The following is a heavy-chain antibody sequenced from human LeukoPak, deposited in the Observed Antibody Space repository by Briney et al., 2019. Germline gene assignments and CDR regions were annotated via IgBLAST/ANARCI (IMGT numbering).Heavy chain of an antibody. CDR1: GFTVSSNY. V-gene: IGHV3-66*01. J-gene: IGHJ6*03. Sequence: GGSLRLSCAASGFTVSSNYMSWVRQAPGKGLEWVAVIYSGGSTYYADAVRGRFTISRDNSKNTLYLQMNSLRAEDTAVYYCAKDGVAVAYSSYSYMDVWGKGTTVTISS. D-gene: IGHD6-19*01. CDR3: AKDGVAVAYSSYSYMDV. CDR2: IYSGGST.